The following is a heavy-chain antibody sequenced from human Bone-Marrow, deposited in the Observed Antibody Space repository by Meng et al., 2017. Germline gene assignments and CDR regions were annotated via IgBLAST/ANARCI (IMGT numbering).Heavy chain of an antibody. CDR1: GFTFSSYE. D-gene: IGHD3-22*01. CDR3: ARDDYYDSSGVYGMDV. J-gene: IGHJ6*02. CDR2: ISSSGSTI. Sequence: GESLKISCAASGFTFSSYEVNWVRQAPGKGLEWVSYISSSGSTIYYADSVKGRFTISRDNAKNSLYLQMNSLRAEDTAVYYCARDDYYDSSGVYGMDVWGQGTTVTVSS. V-gene: IGHV3-48*03.